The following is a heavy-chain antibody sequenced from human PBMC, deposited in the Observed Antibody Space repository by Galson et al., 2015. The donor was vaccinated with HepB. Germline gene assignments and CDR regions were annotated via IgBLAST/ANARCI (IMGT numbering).Heavy chain of an antibody. CDR3: ARVYRCASCHKGDAFDI. V-gene: IGHV1-18*04. CDR2: ISAYNGDT. CDR1: GYSFTTYG. Sequence: SVKVSCKASGYSFTTYGISWVRQAPGQGLEWMGWISAYNGDTKYAQKLQGRVTMTTDTSTTTAYMDLRSLRSDDTAFYYCARVYRCASCHKGDAFDIWGQGTMLIVSS. J-gene: IGHJ3*02. D-gene: IGHD2-2*01.